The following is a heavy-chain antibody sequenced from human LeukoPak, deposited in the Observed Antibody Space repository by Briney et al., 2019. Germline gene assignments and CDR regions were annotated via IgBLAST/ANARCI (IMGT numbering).Heavy chain of an antibody. CDR3: ARDFSSTGCDFLRSFDI. V-gene: IGHV1-18*04. D-gene: IGHD2-2*01. CDR2: ISAYNGNT. CDR1: GYTFTSHG. J-gene: IGHJ3*02. Sequence: ASVKVSCKASGYTFTSHGISWVRQAPGPGIEWTGWISAYNGNTDYAQKLQGRVTMTTDTATITSYMELRSLRSDDTAVYYCARDFSSTGCDFLRSFDIWGQGTMVTVSS.